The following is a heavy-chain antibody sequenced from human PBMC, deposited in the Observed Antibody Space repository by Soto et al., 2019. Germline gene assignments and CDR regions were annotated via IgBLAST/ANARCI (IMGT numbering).Heavy chain of an antibody. Sequence: EVQLVESEGGLVQPGGSLRLSCAVSGFTISTHAMNWVRQAPGKGLEWVAYIHGTRSIIYYADSVKGRFTISRDNAKNSLFLQMDSLRDEDTAVYYCARDARNADYDYWGQGTLFTVSS. D-gene: IGHD3-16*01. V-gene: IGHV3-48*02. CDR2: IHGTRSII. J-gene: IGHJ4*02. CDR1: GFTISTHA. CDR3: ARDARNADYDY.